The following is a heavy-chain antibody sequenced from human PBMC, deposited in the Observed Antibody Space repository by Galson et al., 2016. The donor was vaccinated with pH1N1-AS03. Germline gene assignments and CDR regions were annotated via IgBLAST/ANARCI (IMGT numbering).Heavy chain of an antibody. V-gene: IGHV3-7*01. Sequence: FLRLSCAASGFSFSTTWMTWVRQAPGKGLEFVANIKEDGSARNYAGSVKGRFIISRDNAQNSLYLQMNSLGVEDTALYYCVRDPFFSSFDIWGQGTVVTVSS. CDR2: IKEDGSAR. CDR1: GFSFSTTW. J-gene: IGHJ3*02. CDR3: VRDPFFSSFDI.